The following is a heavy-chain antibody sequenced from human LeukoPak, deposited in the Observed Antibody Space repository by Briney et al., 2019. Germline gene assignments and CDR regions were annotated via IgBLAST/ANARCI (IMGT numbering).Heavy chain of an antibody. CDR1: GGSINTLY. V-gene: IGHV4-59*01. Sequence: SETLSLTCTVSGGSINTLYWSWIRQSPGKGLEWIGYIFYSGSTNYNPSLKSRVTISVDTSKNQFSLKLSSVTAADTAVYYCARVSTVAAPHFDYWGQGTLVTVSS. J-gene: IGHJ4*02. CDR3: ARVSTVAAPHFDY. D-gene: IGHD6-19*01. CDR2: IFYSGST.